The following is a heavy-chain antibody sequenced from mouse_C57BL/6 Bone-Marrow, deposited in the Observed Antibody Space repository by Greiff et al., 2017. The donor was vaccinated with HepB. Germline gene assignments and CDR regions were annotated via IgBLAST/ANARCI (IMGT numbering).Heavy chain of an antibody. CDR3: ARSGSHWTWFAY. V-gene: IGHV1-55*01. Sequence: VQLQQPGAELVKPGASVKMSCKASGYTFTSYWITWVKQRPGQGLEWIGDIYPGSGSTNYNEKFKSKATLTVDTSSSTAYMQLSSLTSEDSAVYYCARSGSHWTWFAYWCQGTLVTVSA. D-gene: IGHD3-1*01. J-gene: IGHJ3*01. CDR1: GYTFTSYW. CDR2: IYPGSGST.